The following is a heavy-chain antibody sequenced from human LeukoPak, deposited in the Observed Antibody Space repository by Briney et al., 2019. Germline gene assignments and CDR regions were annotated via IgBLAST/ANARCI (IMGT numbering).Heavy chain of an antibody. Sequence: PGGSLRLSCAVSGFIFSRYGMHWVRQAPGKGLEWVAGIWYDGSNKYYADSVKGRFTISRDNSKNTLYLQMNSLRAEDTAVYYCARASSGGNSYAYDCWGQGTLVSVSS. CDR2: IWYDGSNK. J-gene: IGHJ4*02. CDR1: GFIFSRYG. V-gene: IGHV3-33*01. CDR3: ARASSGGNSYAYDC. D-gene: IGHD4-23*01.